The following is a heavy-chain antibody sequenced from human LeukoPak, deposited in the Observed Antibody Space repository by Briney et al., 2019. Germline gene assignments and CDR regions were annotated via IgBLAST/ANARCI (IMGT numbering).Heavy chain of an antibody. V-gene: IGHV3-23*01. D-gene: IGHD2-15*01. CDR1: GFIFSSYA. J-gene: IGHJ4*02. CDR3: ARDFRWSPDY. CDR2: ISGRGNGT. Sequence: PGGSLRLSCAASGFIFSSYAMNWVRQAPGKGLEWVSGISGRGNGTSYADSVQGRFIISRDNSKNTLYLQMNSLRAEDTAVYYCARDFRWSPDYWGQGTLVTVSS.